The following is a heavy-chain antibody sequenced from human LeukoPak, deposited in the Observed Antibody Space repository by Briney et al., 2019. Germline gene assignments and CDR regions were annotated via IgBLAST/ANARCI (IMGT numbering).Heavy chain of an antibody. Sequence: PGGSLRLSCAASGFTFSDYYMSWIRQAPGKGLEWVSYISSSGSTIHYADSVKGRFTISRDNAKNSLYLQMNSLRAEDTAVYYCARCRGGVDYDLLFDYWGQGTLVTVSS. CDR1: GFTFSDYY. CDR3: ARCRGGVDYDLLFDY. V-gene: IGHV3-11*01. D-gene: IGHD4-17*01. CDR2: ISSSGSTI. J-gene: IGHJ4*02.